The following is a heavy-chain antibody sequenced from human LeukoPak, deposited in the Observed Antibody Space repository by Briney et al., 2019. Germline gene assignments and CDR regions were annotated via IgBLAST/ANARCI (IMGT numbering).Heavy chain of an antibody. V-gene: IGHV3-23*01. Sequence: QPGGSLRLSCAASAFTFSSYTMSWVRQAPGKGLEWVSAISNSGGSTYYADPVKGRFTISRDNSKNTLYLQMNSLRAEDTAVYYCAKDGYVSWAYQLSHFDYWGQGTLVTVSS. J-gene: IGHJ4*02. CDR2: ISNSGGST. D-gene: IGHD2-2*03. CDR3: AKDGYVSWAYQLSHFDY. CDR1: AFTFSSYT.